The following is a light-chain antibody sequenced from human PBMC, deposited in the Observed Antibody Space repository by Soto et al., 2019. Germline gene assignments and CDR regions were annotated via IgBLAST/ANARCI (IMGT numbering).Light chain of an antibody. CDR3: SSYTSSTAYI. J-gene: IGLJ1*01. CDR1: SSDVGGYNY. Sequence: QSALTQPASVSGSPGQSITISCTGTSSDVGGYNYVSWYQQHPGDAPKLMIYHVTNRPSGVSNRFSGSKSGNTASLTISGLQAEDEADYYCSSYTSSTAYIFGTGTKLNVL. CDR2: HVT. V-gene: IGLV2-14*03.